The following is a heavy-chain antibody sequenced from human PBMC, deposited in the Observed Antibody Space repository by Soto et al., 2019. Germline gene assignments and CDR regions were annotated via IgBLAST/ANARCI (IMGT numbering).Heavy chain of an antibody. D-gene: IGHD1-1*01. J-gene: IGHJ4*02. CDR2: INPDGRTI. Sequence: GGSLRLSCAASAFSFSTSWMHWVRQAPGEGLVWVSRINPDGRTIYYADSVKGRFTIARDNAKNTLYLQMNILRVEDTAVYFCAKAGNYRFDNWGPGALVTVSS. CDR3: AKAGNYRFDN. V-gene: IGHV3-74*01. CDR1: AFSFSTSW.